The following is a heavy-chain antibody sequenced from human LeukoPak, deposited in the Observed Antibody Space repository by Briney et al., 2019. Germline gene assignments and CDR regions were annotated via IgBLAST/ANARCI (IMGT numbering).Heavy chain of an antibody. CDR1: GGSFSGYY. V-gene: IGHV4-34*01. D-gene: IGHD3-9*01. Sequence: SETLSLTRAVYGGSFSGYYWSWIRQPPGKGLEWIGEINHSGSTNYNPSLKSRVTISVDTSKNQFSLKLSSVTAADTAVYYCASAISTRVYWGQGTLVTVSS. CDR3: ASAISTRVY. CDR2: INHSGST. J-gene: IGHJ4*02.